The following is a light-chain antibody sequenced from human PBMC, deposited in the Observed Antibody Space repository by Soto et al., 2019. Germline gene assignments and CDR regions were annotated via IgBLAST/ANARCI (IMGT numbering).Light chain of an antibody. CDR2: GAS. Sequence: IVMTQSPATLSVAPGERVTFSCRASQGISRKVAWYQHKPGQAPRLLISGASTGATGIPARFSGSGSGTEFTLTISSLQSEDFAVYYCQQYKNWPLFGQGTRLEIK. CDR1: QGISRK. CDR3: QQYKNWPL. J-gene: IGKJ5*01. V-gene: IGKV3-15*01.